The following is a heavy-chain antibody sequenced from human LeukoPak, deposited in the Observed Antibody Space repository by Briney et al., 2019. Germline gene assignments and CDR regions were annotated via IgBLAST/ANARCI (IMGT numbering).Heavy chain of an antibody. V-gene: IGHV3-74*01. Sequence: PGGSLRLSCAASGFTFSSYWMHWVRQAPGKGLVWVSRINSDGSSTSYADSVKGRFTISRDNAKNTLYLQMNSLRAEDTAVYHCARDHGRDWYQLLKSYYFDYWGQGTLVTVSS. CDR3: ARDHGRDWYQLLKSYYFDY. D-gene: IGHD2-2*01. CDR2: INSDGSST. CDR1: GFTFSSYW. J-gene: IGHJ4*02.